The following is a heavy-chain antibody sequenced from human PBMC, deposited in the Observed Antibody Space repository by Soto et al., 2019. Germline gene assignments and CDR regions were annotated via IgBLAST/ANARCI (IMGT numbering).Heavy chain of an antibody. Sequence: SETLSLTCAVYGGSLSGYYWSWIRQPPGKALEWIGEINHSENTNYNPSLKSRVTISVDTSKNQLFLNLSSVTAADTAMYYCARHHVRGRTIAGAAEFWGQGTLVTVS. V-gene: IGHV4-34*01. CDR1: GGSLSGYY. D-gene: IGHD1-26*01. CDR2: INHSENT. CDR3: ARHHVRGRTIAGAAEF. J-gene: IGHJ4*02.